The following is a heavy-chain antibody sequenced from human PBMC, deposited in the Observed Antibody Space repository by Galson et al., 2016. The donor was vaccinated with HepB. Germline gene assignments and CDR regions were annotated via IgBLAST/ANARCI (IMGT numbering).Heavy chain of an antibody. CDR3: ARVFGADYGGIWYSDL. CDR1: GFILTNYW. Sequence: SLRLSCAVSGFILTNYWMTWVRQAPGKGLEWVAIIKVDGSEKYYVGSVEGRFTISRDNPKNSVYLQMTSLRAEDTALYYCARVFGADYGGIWYSDLWGRGTLVTVSS. D-gene: IGHD4-23*01. V-gene: IGHV3-7*01. CDR2: IKVDGSEK. J-gene: IGHJ2*01.